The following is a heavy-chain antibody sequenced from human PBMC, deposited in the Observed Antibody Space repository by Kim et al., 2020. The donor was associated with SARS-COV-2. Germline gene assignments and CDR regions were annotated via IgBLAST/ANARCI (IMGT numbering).Heavy chain of an antibody. D-gene: IGHD1-26*01. CDR3: ATARGTYLGVGWDPDA. J-gene: IGHJ2*01. CDR2: ISYDGRNQ. V-gene: IGHV3-30*03. Sequence: GGSLRLSCAATAISFSLYGAHWVRQAPGKGLEWVAVISYDGRNQYYIDSVKGRFTLSRDKSKNTASLQMSGLRPEDTAVYYCATARGTYLGVGWDPDAGGRDTLVTV. CDR1: AISFSLYG.